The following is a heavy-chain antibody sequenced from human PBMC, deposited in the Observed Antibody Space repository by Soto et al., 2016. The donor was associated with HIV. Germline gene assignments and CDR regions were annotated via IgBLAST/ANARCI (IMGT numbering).Heavy chain of an antibody. CDR3: VSYGY. CDR2: ILPNTSGT. V-gene: IGHV1-2*02. D-gene: IGHD3-16*01. Sequence: QVQLVQSGAEVKKPGASVKVSCKASGYTFSGYYMHWVRQAPGQGLEWMGWILPNTSGTKYAQNLQGRVTMTRNTSISTAYMEVTSLRSDDTAVYYCVSYGYWGQGTLVTVSS. CDR1: GYTFSGYY. J-gene: IGHJ4*02.